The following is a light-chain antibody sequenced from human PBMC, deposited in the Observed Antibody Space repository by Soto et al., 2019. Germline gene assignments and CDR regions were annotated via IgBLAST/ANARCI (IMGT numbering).Light chain of an antibody. J-gene: IGKJ4*01. Sequence: IQMTQSPSSLSASVGDRVTITCPASQGVRDDVGWYQQKPGKAPKLLIYSASTLQSGVPSRFSGSGSGTDFTLTISGLQTEEFATYYCLQESNYPLTCGGGTKVEIK. CDR2: SAS. CDR3: LQESNYPLT. V-gene: IGKV1-6*01. CDR1: QGVRDD.